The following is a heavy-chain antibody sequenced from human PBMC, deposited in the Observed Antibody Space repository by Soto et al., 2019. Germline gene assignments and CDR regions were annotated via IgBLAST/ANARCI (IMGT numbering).Heavy chain of an antibody. CDR1: GASITGSSY. Sequence: QVQLQESGPGLMKPSETLSLTCTVSGASITGSSYWSWIRQPAGKGLEWIGRFSLSGTTHYNPSLRRRVTMSADVSKNQFSLRLTSVTAADTALYYCARGRTPPGAPAWYYFDSWGQGTLVTVSS. D-gene: IGHD2-8*02. J-gene: IGHJ4*02. CDR2: FSLSGTT. CDR3: ARGRTPPGAPAWYYFDS. V-gene: IGHV4-4*07.